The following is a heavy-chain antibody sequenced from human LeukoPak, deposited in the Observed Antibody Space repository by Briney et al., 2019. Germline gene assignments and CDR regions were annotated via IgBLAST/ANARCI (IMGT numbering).Heavy chain of an antibody. J-gene: IGHJ4*02. CDR2: ISGSGGST. V-gene: IGHV3-23*01. CDR3: ASEKQYSRGWYATFDY. D-gene: IGHD6-19*01. CDR1: GFTFSSYA. Sequence: SGGSLRLSCAASGFTFSSYAMSWVRQAPGKGLEWVSAISGSGGSTYYADSVKGRFTISRDNSKNTLYLQMNSLRAEDTAVYYCASEKQYSRGWYATFDYWGQGTLVTVSS.